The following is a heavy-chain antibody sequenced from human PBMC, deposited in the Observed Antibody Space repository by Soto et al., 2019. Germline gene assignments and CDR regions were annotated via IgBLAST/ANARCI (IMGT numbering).Heavy chain of an antibody. Sequence: GASVKVSCKASGYTFTSYGISWVRQAPGQGLEWMGWISAYNGNTNYAQKLQGRVTMTTDTSTSTAYMELRSLRSDDTAVYYCARDLYSNYGGPPLQDYYYYYGMDVWGQGTTVTVSS. D-gene: IGHD4-4*01. CDR2: ISAYNGNT. V-gene: IGHV1-18*01. CDR1: GYTFTSYG. CDR3: ARDLYSNYGGPPLQDYYYYYGMDV. J-gene: IGHJ6*02.